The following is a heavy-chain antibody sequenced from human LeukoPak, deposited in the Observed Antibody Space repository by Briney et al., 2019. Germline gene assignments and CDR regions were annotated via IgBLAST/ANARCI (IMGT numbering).Heavy chain of an antibody. V-gene: IGHV3-23*01. Sequence: GGTLSLSCAASGCTFRSYAMSWVRQAPGKGLEWVSTISGSADSTYYADSVKGQFIISRDNSKNTMYLQLNSLRVEDTAIYHCAKGDVVVGPGATFDSWGQGTLVTVSA. CDR1: GCTFRSYA. CDR2: ISGSADST. D-gene: IGHD2-2*01. CDR3: AKGDVVVGPGATFDS. J-gene: IGHJ4*02.